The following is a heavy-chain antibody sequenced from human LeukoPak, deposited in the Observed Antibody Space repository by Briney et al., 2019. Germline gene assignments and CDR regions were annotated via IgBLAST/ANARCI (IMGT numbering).Heavy chain of an antibody. CDR3: ATDPAYCGGDCYWVY. CDR2: FDPEDGET. Sequence: ASVKVSCKVSGYTLTELSMHWVRQAPGKGLEWMGGFDPEDGETIYAQKSQGRVTMTEDTSTDTAYMELSSLRSEDTAVYYCATDPAYCGGDCYWVYWGQGTLVTVSS. V-gene: IGHV1-24*01. D-gene: IGHD2-21*01. CDR1: GYTLTELS. J-gene: IGHJ4*02.